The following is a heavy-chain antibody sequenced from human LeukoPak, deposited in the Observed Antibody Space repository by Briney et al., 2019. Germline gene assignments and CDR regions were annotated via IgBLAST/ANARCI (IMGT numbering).Heavy chain of an antibody. CDR2: IYYSGST. V-gene: IGHV4-39*07. CDR3: ARDARVQKWFGELLKTTTYYFDY. J-gene: IGHJ4*02. Sequence: GSLRLSCAASGFTFSSYEMNWVRQPPGKGLEWIGSIYYSGSTYYNPSLKSRVTISVDTSKNQFSLKLSSVTAADTAVYYCARDARVQKWFGELLKTTTYYFDYWGQGTLVTVSS. CDR1: GFTFSSYE. D-gene: IGHD3-10*01.